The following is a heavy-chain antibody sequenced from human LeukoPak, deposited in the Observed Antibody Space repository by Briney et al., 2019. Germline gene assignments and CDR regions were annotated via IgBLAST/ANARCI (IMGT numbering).Heavy chain of an antibody. J-gene: IGHJ4*02. Sequence: GGSLRLSCAASGFTFDDYAMHWVRQAPGKGLEWVSGISWNSGSIGYADSVKGRFTISRDNAKNPLYLQMNSLRAEDTALYYCAKDIKGYYYDSSGFDYWGQGTLVTVSS. CDR2: ISWNSGSI. D-gene: IGHD3-22*01. CDR3: AKDIKGYYYDSSGFDY. CDR1: GFTFDDYA. V-gene: IGHV3-9*01.